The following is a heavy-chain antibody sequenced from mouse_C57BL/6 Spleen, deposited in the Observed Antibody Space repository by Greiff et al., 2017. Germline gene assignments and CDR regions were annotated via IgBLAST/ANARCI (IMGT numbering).Heavy chain of an antibody. D-gene: IGHD2-3*01. CDR2: ISSGGDYI. Sequence: EVKVVESGEGLVKPGGSLKLSCAASGFTFSSYAMSWVRQTPEKRLEWVAYISSGGDYIYYADTVKGRFTISRDNARNTLYLQMSSLKSEDTAMYYCTREGIYDGYYGFAYWGQGTLVTVSA. V-gene: IGHV5-9-1*02. CDR1: GFTFSSYA. CDR3: TREGIYDGYYGFAY. J-gene: IGHJ3*01.